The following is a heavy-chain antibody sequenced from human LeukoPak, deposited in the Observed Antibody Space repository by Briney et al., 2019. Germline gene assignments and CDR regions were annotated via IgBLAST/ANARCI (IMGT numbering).Heavy chain of an antibody. CDR3: ARSSAYGGAFDI. CDR1: GGSISSYY. CDR2: IYYSGST. D-gene: IGHD3-22*01. Sequence: SETLSLTCTVSGGSISSYYWSWIRQPPGKGLEWIGYIYYSGSTNYNPSLKSRVIISVDTSKNQFSLKLSSVTAADTAVYYCARSSAYGGAFDIWGQGTMVTVSS. V-gene: IGHV4-59*01. J-gene: IGHJ3*02.